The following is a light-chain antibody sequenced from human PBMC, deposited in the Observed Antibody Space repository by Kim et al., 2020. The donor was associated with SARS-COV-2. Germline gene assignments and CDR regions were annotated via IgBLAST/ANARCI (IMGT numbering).Light chain of an antibody. CDR3: QKCDSAPWT. CDR2: AAS. V-gene: IGKV1-27*01. CDR1: QDISNY. J-gene: IGKJ1*01. Sequence: DIQMTQSPSSLSASVGDRVTITCRASQDISNYLAWFQRKPGKAPKLLIYAASALQPGVPSRFSGSGSGTDFTLTVTSLQPEDVATYYCQKCDSAPWTFGQGTKVDIK.